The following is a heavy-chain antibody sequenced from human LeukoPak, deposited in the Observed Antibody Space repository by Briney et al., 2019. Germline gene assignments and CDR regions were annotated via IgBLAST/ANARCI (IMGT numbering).Heavy chain of an antibody. CDR1: GYTFTGYY. V-gene: IGHV1-2*02. CDR2: INPNSGGT. D-gene: IGHD4-23*01. CDR3: ARENYGGNSVFDY. J-gene: IGHJ4*02. Sequence: ASVKVSRKASGYTFTGYYMHWVRQAPGPGLEWMGWINPNSGGTNYAQKFQGRVTMTRDTSISTAYMELSRLRSDDTAVYYCARENYGGNSVFDYWGQGTLVTVSS.